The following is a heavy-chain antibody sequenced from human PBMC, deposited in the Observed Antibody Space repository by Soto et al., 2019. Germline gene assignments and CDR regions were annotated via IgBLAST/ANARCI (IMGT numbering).Heavy chain of an antibody. Sequence: LETLSLTCTVSGGSSISSHYYWAWIRQPPGKGLEWIGSIYYSGSTYNNPSLRSRLTMSVDTSKNQFSLKLRFVAAADTAVYYCARQGQTDNWFDPWGQGTLVTVSS. CDR2: IYYSGST. CDR3: ARQGQTDNWFDP. CDR1: GGSSISSHYY. J-gene: IGHJ5*02. V-gene: IGHV4-39*01.